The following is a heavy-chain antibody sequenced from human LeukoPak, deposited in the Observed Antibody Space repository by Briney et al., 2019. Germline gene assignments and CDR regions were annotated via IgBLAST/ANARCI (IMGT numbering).Heavy chain of an antibody. D-gene: IGHD5-18*01. J-gene: IGHJ6*03. V-gene: IGHV3-48*03. CDR2: ISSSGSTI. Sequence: GGSLRLSCAASGFTFSSYEMNWVRQAPGKGLEWVSYISSSGSTIYYADSVKGRFTIFRDNAKNSLYLQMNSLRAEDTAVYYCARLEYSYGYGPYYYYYMDVWGKGTTVTVS. CDR1: GFTFSSYE. CDR3: ARLEYSYGYGPYYYYYMDV.